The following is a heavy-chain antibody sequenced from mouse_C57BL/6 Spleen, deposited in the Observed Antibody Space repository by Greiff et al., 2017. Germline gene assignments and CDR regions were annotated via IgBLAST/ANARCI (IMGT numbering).Heavy chain of an antibody. CDR3: ARYLYANYVGRYFDV. J-gene: IGHJ1*03. V-gene: IGHV1-50*01. D-gene: IGHD2-1*01. CDR1: GYTFTSYW. CDR2: IGPSDSYT. Sequence: QVQLQQPGAELVKPGASVKLSCKASGYTFTSYWMQWVKQRPGQGLEWIGEIGPSDSYTNYNQKFKGKATLAVDTSSSTAYMQLSSLTSEDSAVYYCARYLYANYVGRYFDVWGTGTTVTVSS.